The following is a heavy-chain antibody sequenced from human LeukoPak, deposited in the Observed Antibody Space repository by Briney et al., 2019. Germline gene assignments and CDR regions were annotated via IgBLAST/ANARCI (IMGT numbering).Heavy chain of an antibody. Sequence: GASVKVSCKASGYTFTGYYMHWVRQAPGQGLEWMGRIIPILGIANYAQKFQGRVTITADKSTSTAYMELSSLRSEDTAVYYCARERGSSSWYGEFDYWGQGTLVTVSS. D-gene: IGHD6-13*01. CDR2: IIPILGIA. J-gene: IGHJ4*02. CDR1: GYTFTGYY. V-gene: IGHV1-69*04. CDR3: ARERGSSSWYGEFDY.